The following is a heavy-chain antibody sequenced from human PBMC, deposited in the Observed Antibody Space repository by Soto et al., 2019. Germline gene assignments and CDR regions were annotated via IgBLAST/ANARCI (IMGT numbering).Heavy chain of an antibody. J-gene: IGHJ4*02. CDR2: IYYSGST. CDR1: GGSINSYY. CDR3: ARRYGGNFDY. V-gene: IGHV4-59*01. D-gene: IGHD1-26*01. Sequence: SETLSLTSTVSGGSINSYYWSWIRQPPGKGLEWIGYIYYSGSTNYNPSLKSRVTISVDTSKNQFSLKLRSVTGADTAVYYCARRYGGNFDYWAQGTLVTVSS.